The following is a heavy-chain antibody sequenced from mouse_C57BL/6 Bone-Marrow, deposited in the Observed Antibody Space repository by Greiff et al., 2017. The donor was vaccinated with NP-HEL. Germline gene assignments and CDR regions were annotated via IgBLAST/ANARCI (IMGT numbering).Heavy chain of an antibody. J-gene: IGHJ4*01. CDR2: IWTGGGT. V-gene: IGHV2-9-2*01. D-gene: IGHD2-4*01. CDR1: GFSLTSYD. Sequence: QVQLKESGPGLVAPSQSLSITCTVSGFSLTSYDISWIRQPPGKGLEWLGVIWTGGGTNYNSAFMSRLSISKDNSKSQVFLKMNSLQTDDTAIYYCVRDYDYDYYAMDYWGQGTSVTVSS. CDR3: VRDYDYDYYAMDY.